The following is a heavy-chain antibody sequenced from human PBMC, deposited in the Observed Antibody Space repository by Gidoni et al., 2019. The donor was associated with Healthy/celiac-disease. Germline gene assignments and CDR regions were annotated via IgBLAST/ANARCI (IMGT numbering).Heavy chain of an antibody. D-gene: IGHD2-2*01. V-gene: IGHV4-34*01. Sequence: QVQLQQWGAGLLTPSETLSLTCAVYGGSFSGYYWSCIRQPPGKGLEWIGEINHSGSTNYNPSLKSRVTISVDTSKNQFSLKLSSVTAADTAVYYCARRSVVVPAADIWWDYYYGMDVWGQGTTVTVSS. CDR1: GGSFSGYY. CDR2: INHSGST. J-gene: IGHJ6*02. CDR3: ARRSVVVPAADIWWDYYYGMDV.